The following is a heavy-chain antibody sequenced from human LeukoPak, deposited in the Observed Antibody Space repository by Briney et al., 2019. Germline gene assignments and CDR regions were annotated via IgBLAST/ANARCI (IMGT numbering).Heavy chain of an antibody. CDR1: GFTVSSNY. V-gene: IGHV3-53*01. Sequence: PGGSLRLSCAASGFTVSSNYMSWVRQAPGKGLEWVSVIYSGGSTYYADSVKGRFTISRDNSKNTLYLQMNSLRAEDTAVYYCARVKVDGYNPYYSDYWGQGTLVTVSS. CDR2: IYSGGST. D-gene: IGHD5-24*01. CDR3: ARVKVDGYNPYYSDY. J-gene: IGHJ4*02.